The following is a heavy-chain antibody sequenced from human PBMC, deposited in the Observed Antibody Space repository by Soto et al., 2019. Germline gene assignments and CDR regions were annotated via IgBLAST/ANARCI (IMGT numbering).Heavy chain of an antibody. J-gene: IGHJ6*03. V-gene: IGHV4-59*01. D-gene: IGHD6-25*01. CDR2: IYYSGST. CDR3: ARVGSYYYYYMDV. Sequence: SETLALTCTVSGGSISSYYWSWIRQPPGKGLEWIGYIYYSGSTNYNPSLKSRVTISVDTSKNQFSLKLSSVTAADTAVYYCARVGSYYYYYMDVWGKGTTVTVSS. CDR1: GGSISSYY.